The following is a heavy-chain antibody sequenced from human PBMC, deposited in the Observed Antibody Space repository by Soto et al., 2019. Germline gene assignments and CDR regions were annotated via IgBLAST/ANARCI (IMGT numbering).Heavy chain of an antibody. CDR2: IYYSGST. CDR1: GGSISSGGYY. J-gene: IGHJ6*02. V-gene: IGHV4-31*03. D-gene: IGHD3-3*01. CDR3: ARDKYYDFWSGYYTDYYYYGMDV. Sequence: TLSLTCTVSGGSISSGGYYWSWIRHHPGKGLEWIGYIYYSGSTYYNPSLKSRVTISVDTSKNQFSLKLSSVTAADTAVYYCARDKYYDFWSGYYTDYYYYGMDVWGQGTTVTVSS.